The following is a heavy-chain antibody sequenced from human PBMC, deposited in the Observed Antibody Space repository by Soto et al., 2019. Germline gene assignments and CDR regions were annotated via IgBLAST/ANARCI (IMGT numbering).Heavy chain of an antibody. CDR1: GYSFNNYW. CDR2: IYPGDSDT. Sequence: PVESVKISCNGSGYSFNNYWIGWVRQRPGKGLEWMGIIYPGDSDTKYSPSFQGQVTISADRSISTTYLQWISLQASDSAMYYCARYYGRDYYYGMDVWGQGTTVTVSS. D-gene: IGHD3-3*01. V-gene: IGHV5-51*01. J-gene: IGHJ6*02. CDR3: ARYYGRDYYYGMDV.